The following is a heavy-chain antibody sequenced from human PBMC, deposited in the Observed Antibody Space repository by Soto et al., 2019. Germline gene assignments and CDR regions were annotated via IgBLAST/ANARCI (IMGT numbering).Heavy chain of an antibody. J-gene: IGHJ5*02. V-gene: IGHV3-23*01. CDR2: ISGSGGST. D-gene: IGHD6-13*01. CDR1: GFSFSSYA. CDR3: AKFPGSWSNNWFDP. Sequence: GGSLRLSCAASGFSFSSYAMSWVRQAPGKGLEWVSAISGSGGSTYYGDSVKGRFTISRDNSKNTLYLQMNSLRAEDTAVYYCAKFPGSWSNNWFDPWGQGTLVTVSS.